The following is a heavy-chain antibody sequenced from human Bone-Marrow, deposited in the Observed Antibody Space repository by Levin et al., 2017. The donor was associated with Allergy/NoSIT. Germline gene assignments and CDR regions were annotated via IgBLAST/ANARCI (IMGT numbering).Heavy chain of an antibody. V-gene: IGHV3-48*02. D-gene: IGHD6-13*01. J-gene: IGHJ6*02. CDR2: ISDSSSSI. Sequence: GGSLRLSCAASGFTFSNSSMNWVRQAPGKGLEWVSYISDSSSSIFYADSEKGRFTISRDNAKNSLFLQMNSLSDEDTAVYYCARDCPHLSYSSTWYYYYGMDVWGQGTTVTVSS. CDR1: GFTFSNSS. CDR3: ARDCPHLSYSSTWYYYYGMDV.